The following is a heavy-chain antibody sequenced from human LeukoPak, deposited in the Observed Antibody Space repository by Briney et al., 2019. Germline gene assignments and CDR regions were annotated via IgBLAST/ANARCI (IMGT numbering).Heavy chain of an antibody. J-gene: IGHJ4*02. Sequence: GGSLSLLCTASGFTFSAYAMSCVRQSPGKGLEWVSGISGSGGSTYYADSVKGRFTISRDNSQNKLYLQINSLRGEDTAVYYCAKIPLGSHWVDFDYWGQGTLVTVSS. V-gene: IGHV3-23*01. D-gene: IGHD3-10*01. CDR2: ISGSGGST. CDR3: AKIPLGSHWVDFDY. CDR1: GFTFSAYA.